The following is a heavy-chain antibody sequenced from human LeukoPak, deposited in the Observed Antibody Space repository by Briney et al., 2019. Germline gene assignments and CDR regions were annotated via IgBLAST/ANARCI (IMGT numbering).Heavy chain of an antibody. J-gene: IGHJ3*02. V-gene: IGHV3-48*03. D-gene: IGHD1-26*01. CDR2: ISSRGSSI. Sequence: EPGGSLRLSCAASGFTFSSYEMNWVRQAPGKGLECVSYISSRGSSIYYADSVKGRFTISRDNAKNSLYLQMNSLRAEDTAVYYCTRDIGASGIWGQGAMVTVSS. CDR1: GFTFSSYE. CDR3: TRDIGASGI.